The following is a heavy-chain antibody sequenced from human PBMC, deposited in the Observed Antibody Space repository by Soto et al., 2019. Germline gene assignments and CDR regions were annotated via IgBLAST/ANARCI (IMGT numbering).Heavy chain of an antibody. D-gene: IGHD2-2*01. Sequence: QVQLVQSGAEVKKPGSSVKVSCKASGGTFSSYAISWVRQAPGQGLEWMGGIIPIFGTANYAQKFQGRVTITADESTSTAYMELSSLRSEDTAMYYCARGELVPAAAGYWFDPWGQGTLVTVSS. V-gene: IGHV1-69*12. CDR2: IIPIFGTA. J-gene: IGHJ5*02. CDR3: ARGELVPAAAGYWFDP. CDR1: GGTFSSYA.